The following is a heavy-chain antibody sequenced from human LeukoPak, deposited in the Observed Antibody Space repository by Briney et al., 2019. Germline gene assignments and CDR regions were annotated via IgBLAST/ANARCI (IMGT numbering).Heavy chain of an antibody. V-gene: IGHV1-46*04. Sequence: ASVKVSCKGSGYTFSNHYLHWVRQAPGQGLEWMGAINPSGDFTTYVQRLQGRVTVTRDTSTSTVYMELSSLRSEDTAMYYCTMFSGDQKTPFWGQGTLVTVSS. J-gene: IGHJ4*02. CDR2: INPSGDFT. CDR1: GYTFSNHY. CDR3: TMFSGDQKTPF. D-gene: IGHD2-21*01.